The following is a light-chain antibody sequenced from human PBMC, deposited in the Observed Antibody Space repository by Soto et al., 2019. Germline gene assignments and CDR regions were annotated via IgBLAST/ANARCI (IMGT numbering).Light chain of an antibody. Sequence: IVLTQPPATLSFSPGERASLSCSASQSVKSSYLAWHQQTPGQAPRLLLYGVSNRATGIPDRFNASGSGTDFTLTISKLEPEDFAVYYCQQYGTSPTFGQGTRLEIK. CDR1: QSVKSSY. CDR2: GVS. V-gene: IGKV3-20*01. CDR3: QQYGTSPT. J-gene: IGKJ5*01.